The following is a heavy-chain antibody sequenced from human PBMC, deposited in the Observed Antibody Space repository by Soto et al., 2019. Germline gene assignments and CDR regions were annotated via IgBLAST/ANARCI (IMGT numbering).Heavy chain of an antibody. CDR3: ASSRYDFWSGYYSGGGLPAPPYYYYGMDV. V-gene: IGHV1-46*01. CDR2: INPSGGST. Sequence: ASVKVSCKASGYTFTSYYMHWVRQAPGQGLEWMGIINPSGGSTSYAQKFQGRVTMTRDPSTSIVYMELSSLRSEDTAVYYCASSRYDFWSGYYSGGGLPAPPYYYYGMDVWGQGTTVTVSS. CDR1: GYTFTSYY. D-gene: IGHD3-3*01. J-gene: IGHJ6*02.